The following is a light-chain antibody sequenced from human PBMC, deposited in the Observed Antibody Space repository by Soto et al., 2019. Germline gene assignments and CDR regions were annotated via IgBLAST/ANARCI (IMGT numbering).Light chain of an antibody. CDR1: QGIGDT. J-gene: IGKJ1*01. Sequence: EVVLTQSPATLSVSPGEGVTLSCRAGQGIGDTLAWYQHKPGQTPRLLIYDTSARATGVPARFSGSGSGTDFTLTISRLEPEDFAVYYCQQYGSSRWTFGQGTKVDI. CDR3: QQYGSSRWT. CDR2: DTS. V-gene: IGKV3-20*01.